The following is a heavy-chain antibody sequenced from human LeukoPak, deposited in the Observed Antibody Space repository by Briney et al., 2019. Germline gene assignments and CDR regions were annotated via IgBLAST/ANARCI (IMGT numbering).Heavy chain of an antibody. D-gene: IGHD3-22*01. V-gene: IGHV4-34*01. CDR3: ARMGYYDSSGYNWDY. Sequence: SETLSLTCAVYGGSFSGYYWSWIRQPPGKGLEWIGEINHSGSTNCNPSLKSRVTISVDTSKNQFSLKLSSVTAADTAVYYCARMGYYDSSGYNWDYWGQGTLVTVSS. CDR2: INHSGST. CDR1: GGSFSGYY. J-gene: IGHJ4*02.